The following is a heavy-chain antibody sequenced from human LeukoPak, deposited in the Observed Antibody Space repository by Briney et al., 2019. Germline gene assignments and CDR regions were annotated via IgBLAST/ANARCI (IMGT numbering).Heavy chain of an antibody. J-gene: IGHJ4*02. Sequence: ASVKVSCKASGYTFINYGISWVRQAPGQGLEWMGWITTYNGNTDYAQNLQGRVTMTTDTSTSTAYMELRSLRSDDTAVYYCARVVGAIDYWGQGTLVTVSS. CDR1: GYTFINYG. D-gene: IGHD1-26*01. V-gene: IGHV1-18*01. CDR2: ITTYNGNT. CDR3: ARVVGAIDY.